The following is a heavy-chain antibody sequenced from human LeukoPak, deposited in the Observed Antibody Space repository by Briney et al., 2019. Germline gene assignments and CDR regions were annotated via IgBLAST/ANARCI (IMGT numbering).Heavy chain of an antibody. V-gene: IGHV5-51*01. Sequence: GESLQISCQASGYTFSDLWIGGVRPLPGQGLEWMGSVYPADSDTRYSPSFEGHVTISAHKSTNTAFLQWNSLQSSDSGIYFCARTRGLYGAADYWGQGTLVISSS. CDR1: GYTFSDLW. J-gene: IGHJ4*02. D-gene: IGHD2-2*02. CDR3: ARTRGLYGAADY. CDR2: VYPADSDT.